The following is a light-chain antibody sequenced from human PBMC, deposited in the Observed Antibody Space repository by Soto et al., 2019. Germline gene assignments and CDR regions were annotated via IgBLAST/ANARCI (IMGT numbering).Light chain of an antibody. J-gene: IGKJ4*01. CDR2: GAS. Sequence: EIVLTQSPGTLSLSPGERATLSCRASQSVSTSYLAWYQQKPGQAPRLLIYGASSRATGIPDRFSGSGSGADFPLTISRLEPEDCAVYYCQQYGSVPLTFGGGTKVEIK. CDR1: QSVSTSY. CDR3: QQYGSVPLT. V-gene: IGKV3-20*01.